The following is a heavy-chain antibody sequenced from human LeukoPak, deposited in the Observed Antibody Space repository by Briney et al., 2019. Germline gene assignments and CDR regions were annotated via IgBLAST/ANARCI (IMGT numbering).Heavy chain of an antibody. D-gene: IGHD2-8*01. CDR3: VKPSVNNGLFGY. V-gene: IGHV3-23*01. CDR1: GFTFSNYV. CDR2: ISESGDKT. J-gene: IGHJ4*02. Sequence: GGSLRLSCAASGFTFSNYVLTWVRQAPGKGLECVSSISESGDKTYYADSVKGRFTISRDNSKNTLYLQMSSLRSEDTALYHCVKPSVNNGLFGYWGQGTPVTVSS.